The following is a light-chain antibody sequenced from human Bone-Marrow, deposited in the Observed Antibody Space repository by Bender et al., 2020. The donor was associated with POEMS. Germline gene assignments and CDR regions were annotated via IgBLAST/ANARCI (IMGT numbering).Light chain of an antibody. J-gene: IGLJ3*02. CDR2: QDD. V-gene: IGLV3-1*01. CDR3: AAWEDSLNGWV. Sequence: SHELTQPPSVSVSPGQSASITCSGEKLGDKFASWYQQMPGQSPVLVIYQDDQRPSGISARFSGSNSGTSASLAISGLQSEDEADYYCAAWEDSLNGWVFGGGTKLTVL. CDR1: KLGDKF.